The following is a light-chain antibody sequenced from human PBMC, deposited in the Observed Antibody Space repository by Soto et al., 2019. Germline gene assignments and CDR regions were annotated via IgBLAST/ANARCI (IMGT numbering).Light chain of an antibody. Sequence: DILMTQSPASLSASVGDRVTVTCRASQDVNRYLAWYQQKPGQVPDLLIYAASSLHAGVSSRFSGSGSGTHFTLTISSLQPEDVATYYCQKYDSAPLTFGGGTKVDI. J-gene: IGKJ4*01. CDR1: QDVNRY. CDR3: QKYDSAPLT. V-gene: IGKV1-27*01. CDR2: AAS.